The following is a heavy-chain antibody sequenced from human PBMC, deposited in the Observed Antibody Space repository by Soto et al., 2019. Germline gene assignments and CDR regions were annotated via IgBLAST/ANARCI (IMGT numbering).Heavy chain of an antibody. V-gene: IGHV3-30*18. J-gene: IGHJ4*02. D-gene: IGHD7-27*01. CDR1: GFRDGFPFSDYD. Sequence: QVQLVESGGGVVQPGRSLRLSCAASGFRDGFPFSDYDMHWVRQAPGKGLEWVALISFDGSTKNYVDSVEGRFTISRDNSRDTLYLQMKSLRVEDTARYYCAKEVSLGSTVDLGYWGQGSLVTVSS. CDR2: ISFDGSTK. CDR3: AKEVSLGSTVDLGY.